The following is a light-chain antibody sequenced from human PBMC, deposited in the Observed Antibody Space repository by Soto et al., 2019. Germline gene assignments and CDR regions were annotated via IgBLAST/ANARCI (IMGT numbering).Light chain of an antibody. CDR3: QQYNSWPPLN. CDR2: GES. CDR1: QSVSCN. J-gene: IGKJ4*01. Sequence: EIVRTQSPATLSVSPGERATLSCRASQSVSCNLALYEHKPGQAPRLLISGESTRATGIPARFSGSGSGTEFNITLSHLHPEAFSVYYSQQYNSWPPLNFGGVTTMDLK. V-gene: IGKV3-15*01.